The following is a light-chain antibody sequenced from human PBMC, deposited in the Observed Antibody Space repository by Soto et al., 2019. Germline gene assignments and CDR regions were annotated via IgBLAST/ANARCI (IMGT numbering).Light chain of an antibody. Sequence: DLQMTQSPSSLSASVGDRVTITCRASQSISNYLNWYQQKPGKAPKLLIYAASSLQSGVPSRFSGSGSGTDFTLTISSLQPEDFATYYCQQSYSTPPNTFGQGTKVEIK. J-gene: IGKJ1*01. CDR1: QSISNY. CDR3: QQSYSTPPNT. CDR2: AAS. V-gene: IGKV1-39*01.